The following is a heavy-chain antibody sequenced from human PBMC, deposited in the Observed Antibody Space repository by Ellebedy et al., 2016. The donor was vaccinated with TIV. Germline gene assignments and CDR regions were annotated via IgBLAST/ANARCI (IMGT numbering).Heavy chain of an antibody. J-gene: IGHJ4*02. CDR1: GFSFSNDA. D-gene: IGHD5-12*01. Sequence: GGSLRLXCAASGFSFSNDAMSWVRQAPGKGLEWVSAITGGVASTYYADSVKGRFTISRDNSRTTLCLQMNSLRAEDTAVYYCARGGLNYFDYWGQGTLVTVSS. CDR3: ARGGLNYFDY. CDR2: ITGGVAST. V-gene: IGHV3-23*01.